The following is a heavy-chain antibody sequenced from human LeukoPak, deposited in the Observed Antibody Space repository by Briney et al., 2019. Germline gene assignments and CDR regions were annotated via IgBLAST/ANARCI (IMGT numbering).Heavy chain of an antibody. Sequence: GGSLRLSCAASGFTFSNYAMSWVRQAPGKGLEWVANIKQDGSEKYYVDSVKGRFTISRDNAKNSLYLQMNSLRAEDTAVYYCASDREYYYGSGSFDYWGQGTLVTVSS. D-gene: IGHD3-10*01. V-gene: IGHV3-7*04. CDR2: IKQDGSEK. CDR1: GFTFSNYA. CDR3: ASDREYYYGSGSFDY. J-gene: IGHJ4*02.